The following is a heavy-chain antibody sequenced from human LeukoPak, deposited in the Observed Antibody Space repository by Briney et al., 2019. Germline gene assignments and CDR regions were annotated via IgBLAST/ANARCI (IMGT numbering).Heavy chain of an antibody. CDR3: ARNRPDIVLMVYAIDSDYYYGMDV. Sequence: SVKVSCKASGGTFSSYAISWVRQAPGQGLEWMGGIIPIFGTANYAQKFQGRVTITADESTSTAYMELSNLRSEDTAVYYCARNRPDIVLMVYAIDSDYYYGMDVWGQGTTVTVSS. CDR2: IIPIFGTA. D-gene: IGHD2-8*01. V-gene: IGHV1-69*13. CDR1: GGTFSSYA. J-gene: IGHJ6*02.